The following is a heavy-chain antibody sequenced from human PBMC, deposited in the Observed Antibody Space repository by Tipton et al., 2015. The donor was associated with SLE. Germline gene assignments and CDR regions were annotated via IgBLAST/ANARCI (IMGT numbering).Heavy chain of an antibody. D-gene: IGHD3-10*01. CDR2: ISYDGSNK. CDR3: ARGPFGGRYCYEMDV. V-gene: IGHV3-30*04. CDR1: GFTFSSYA. Sequence: SLRLSCAASGFTFSSYAMHWVRQAPSKGLEWVAVISYDGSNKYYADSVKGRFTISRDNSKNTQYLQMNSLRAEDTAVYYCARGPFGGRYCYEMDVWGQGTPVTVSS. J-gene: IGHJ6*02.